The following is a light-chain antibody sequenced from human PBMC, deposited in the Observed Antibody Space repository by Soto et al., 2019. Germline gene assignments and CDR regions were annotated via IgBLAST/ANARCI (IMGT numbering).Light chain of an antibody. Sequence: DIQMTQSPSSLSASVGDRVTITCRASQSIANFLNWYQQKPGKAPKLVIYGTSTLQSGVPSRFSGSGSGTEFTLTISSLQPEDFATYYCQQSYSTLITFGQGTKVDIK. CDR3: QQSYSTLIT. J-gene: IGKJ1*01. CDR1: QSIANF. CDR2: GTS. V-gene: IGKV1-39*01.